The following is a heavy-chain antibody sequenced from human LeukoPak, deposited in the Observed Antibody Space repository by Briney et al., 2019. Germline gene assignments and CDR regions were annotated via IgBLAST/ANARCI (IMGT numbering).Heavy chain of an antibody. CDR3: AKDRIITMVRGVIAH. J-gene: IGHJ4*02. CDR1: EFTFRNYG. V-gene: IGHV3-30*02. D-gene: IGHD3-10*01. CDR2: IGYDGKKE. Sequence: QTGGSLRLSCAASEFTFRNYGMHWVRQAPGKGLEWVAFIGYDGKKEYYADSVKGRFTISRDNSKNTLYLQMNSLRAEDTAVYYCAKDRIITMVRGVIAHWGQGTLVTVSS.